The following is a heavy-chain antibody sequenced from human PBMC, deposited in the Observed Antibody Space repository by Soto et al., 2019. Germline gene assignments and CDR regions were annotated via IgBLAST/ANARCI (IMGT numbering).Heavy chain of an antibody. D-gene: IGHD2-2*01. V-gene: IGHV1-3*01. CDR3: ARAGYCSSTSCSDAFDI. Sequence: QVKFVQSGAELKKPGASVKVSCKASGYTFTNYAMHWVRQAPGQRLEWMGWINAGNGNTKYSQKFQVRVNITRDTTARTAYVEVTSLRSDDTAVYYCARAGYCSSTSCSDAFDIWGEGTLVTVSS. CDR1: GYTFTNYA. CDR2: INAGNGNT. J-gene: IGHJ3*02.